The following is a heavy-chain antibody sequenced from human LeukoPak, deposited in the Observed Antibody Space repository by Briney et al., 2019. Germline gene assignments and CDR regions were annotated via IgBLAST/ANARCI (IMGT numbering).Heavy chain of an antibody. V-gene: IGHV1-69*05. D-gene: IGHD2/OR15-2a*01. J-gene: IGHJ4*02. CDR2: IIPIFGTA. CDR1: GGTLSSYA. Sequence: GASVKVSCKASGGTLSSYAISWVRQAPGQGLEWMGGIIPIFGTANYAQKFQGRVTITTDESTSTAYMELSSLRSEDTAVYYCARSDNFLSSSKGGYFDYWGQGTLVTVSS. CDR3: ARSDNFLSSSKGGYFDY.